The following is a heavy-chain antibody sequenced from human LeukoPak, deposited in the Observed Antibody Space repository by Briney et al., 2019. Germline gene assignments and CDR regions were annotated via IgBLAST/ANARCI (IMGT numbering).Heavy chain of an antibody. D-gene: IGHD3-10*01. Sequence: PSETLSLTCSVSGGSISNLYWSWIRQPPGKGLEWIGYIYSNGATNYNPSLKSRVTMSVDTSKNQFSLKLNSVTAADTAVYYCARHVSGIYGSRGDSDYWGQGTLVTVSS. CDR2: IYSNGAT. V-gene: IGHV4-59*08. J-gene: IGHJ4*02. CDR1: GGSISNLY. CDR3: ARHVSGIYGSRGDSDY.